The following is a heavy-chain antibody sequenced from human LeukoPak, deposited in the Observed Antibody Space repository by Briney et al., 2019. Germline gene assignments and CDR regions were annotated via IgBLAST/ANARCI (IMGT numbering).Heavy chain of an antibody. CDR2: INYDARSR. CDR3: VRGAGPGTPFD. V-gene: IGHV3-74*01. D-gene: IGHD1-1*01. Sequence: GGSLRLSCAASGFTFSLSWMHWVRQAPGKGLEWVSSINYDARSRTYADSVKGRLTISRDTAENTLFLQMNSLRVEDTAIYSCVRGAGPGTPFDWGQGILVTVSS. CDR1: GFTFSLSW. J-gene: IGHJ1*01.